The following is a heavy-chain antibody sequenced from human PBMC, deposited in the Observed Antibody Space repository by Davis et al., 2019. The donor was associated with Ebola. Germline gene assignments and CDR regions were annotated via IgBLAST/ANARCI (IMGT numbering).Heavy chain of an antibody. CDR3: ARLPYGSGSSWFYYYGMDV. CDR1: GYTFTTYW. CDR2: IYPGDSDT. J-gene: IGHJ6*02. Sequence: GESLKISCKGFGYTFTTYWIGWVRQMPGKGLEWMGIIYPGDSDTRYSPSLQGQVTISADKSISTAYLQWSSLKASDTAMYYCARLPYGSGSSWFYYYGMDVWGQGTTVTVSS. V-gene: IGHV5-51*01. D-gene: IGHD3-10*01.